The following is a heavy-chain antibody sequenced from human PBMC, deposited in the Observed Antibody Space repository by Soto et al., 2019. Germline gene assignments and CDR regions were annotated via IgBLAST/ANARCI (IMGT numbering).Heavy chain of an antibody. Sequence: GALVKGSCKASGYTFSDYYMHWVRQAPGQGLEWMGWINPNSGGTNYAQEFQGRVTMTRDTSISTAYMELSRLRSDDTAVYYCARKLELRGSYYYYYDMDVWGQGTTVTVYS. CDR2: INPNSGGT. D-gene: IGHD1-7*01. CDR1: GYTFSDYY. J-gene: IGHJ6*02. V-gene: IGHV1-2*02. CDR3: ARKLELRGSYYYYYDMDV.